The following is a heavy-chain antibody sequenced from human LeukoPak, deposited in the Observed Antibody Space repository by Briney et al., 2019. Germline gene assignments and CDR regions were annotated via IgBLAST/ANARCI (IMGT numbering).Heavy chain of an antibody. J-gene: IGHJ4*02. CDR2: MNPNSGNT. CDR1: GYTFTSYD. D-gene: IGHD2-2*01. CDR3: ARRYCSSTSRHYFDY. Sequence: GASVKVSCKASGYTFTSYDINWVRQAPGQGLEWMGWMNPNSGNTGYAQKFQGRVTMTRNTSISTAYMELSSLRSEDTAVYYCARRYCSSTSRHYFDYWGQGTLVTVSS. V-gene: IGHV1-8*01.